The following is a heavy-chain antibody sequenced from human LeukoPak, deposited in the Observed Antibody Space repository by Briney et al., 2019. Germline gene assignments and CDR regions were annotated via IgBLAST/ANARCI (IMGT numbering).Heavy chain of an antibody. Sequence: SSVTVSCKDSGYTLTNYDINWVRQATAQGLEWMGWMNPNRCNTGYAHKLQGRVTMTRNNSISTAYMELSSLRAEDTAGYFCAREGARGYSSGLFYYFDYWGQGTLVTV. CDR2: MNPNRCNT. CDR1: GYTLTNYD. V-gene: IGHV1-8*01. J-gene: IGHJ4*02. CDR3: AREGARGYSSGLFYYFDY. D-gene: IGHD6-19*01.